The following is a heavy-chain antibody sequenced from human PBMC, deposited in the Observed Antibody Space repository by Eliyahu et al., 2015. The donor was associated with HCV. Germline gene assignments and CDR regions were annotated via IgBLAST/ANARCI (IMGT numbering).Heavy chain of an antibody. CDR1: GFSLSTSGMC. Sequence: QVTLRESGPALVKPTQTLTLTCTFSGFSLSTSGMCVSWIRQPPGKALEWLARIDWDDDKYYSTSLKTRLTISKDTSKNQVVLTMTNMDPVDTATYYCARIDSSGYYSYYFDYWGQGTLVTVSS. V-gene: IGHV2-70*15. CDR3: ARIDSSGYYSYYFDY. J-gene: IGHJ4*02. CDR2: IDWDDDK. D-gene: IGHD3-22*01.